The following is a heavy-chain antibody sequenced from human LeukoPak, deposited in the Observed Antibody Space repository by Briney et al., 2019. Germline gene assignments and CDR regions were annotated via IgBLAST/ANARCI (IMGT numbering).Heavy chain of an antibody. CDR3: ARDLSYCSSTRCYAPYYFDY. Sequence: PSGTLSLTCSVSGVSVGSYYWSWIRQPPGKGLEWIWRIYSTGSTNYNPSLTSRATISVDKSKSQISLMLTSVTAADTAVYYCARDLSYCSSTRCYAPYYFDYWGQGKLVTVSS. CDR1: GVSVGSYY. V-gene: IGHV4-4*07. CDR2: IYSTGST. D-gene: IGHD2-2*01. J-gene: IGHJ4*02.